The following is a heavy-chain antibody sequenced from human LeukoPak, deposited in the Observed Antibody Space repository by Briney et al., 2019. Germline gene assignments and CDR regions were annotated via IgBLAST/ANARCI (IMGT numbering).Heavy chain of an antibody. CDR3: ARGYSYDFWSGYFTSGMDV. V-gene: IGHV3-21*01. D-gene: IGHD3-3*01. CDR2: ISSSSSYI. CDR1: GFTFSSYS. J-gene: IGHJ6*02. Sequence: GGSLRLSCAASGFTFSSYSMNWVRQAPGKGLEWVSSISSSSSYIYYADSVKGRFTISRDNAKNSLYLQMNSLRAEDTAVYYCARGYSYDFWSGYFTSGMDVWGQGTTVTVSS.